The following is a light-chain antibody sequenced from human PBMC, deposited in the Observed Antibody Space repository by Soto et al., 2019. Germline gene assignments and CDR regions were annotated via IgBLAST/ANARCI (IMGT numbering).Light chain of an antibody. J-gene: IGKJ3*01. CDR1: QSVLYSSNNKNY. V-gene: IGKV4-1*01. CDR3: QQYYSTPVT. CDR2: WAS. Sequence: EILMTQSPDSLAVSLGERATINCKSSQSVLYSSNNKNYLAWYQQKPGQPPKLLIYWASTRKSGVPDRFSGSGSGTDFTLTISSLQAEDVAVYYCQQYYSTPVTVGPGTKVDSK.